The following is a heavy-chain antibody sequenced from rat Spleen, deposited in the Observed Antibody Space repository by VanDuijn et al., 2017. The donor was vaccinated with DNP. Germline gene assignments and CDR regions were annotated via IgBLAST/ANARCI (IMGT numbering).Heavy chain of an antibody. CDR3: TRGGYGGYD. Sequence: EVKLVESGGGLVQPGRSLKLSCAASGLTFSYYAMAWVRQAPTKGLEWVATISTSGGSTYYRDSVKGRFTISRDNAKSTLYLQMNSLRSEDTATYYCTRGGYGGYDWGQGVMVTVSS. CDR2: ISTSGGST. CDR1: GLTFSYYA. V-gene: IGHV5-46*01. D-gene: IGHD1-11*01. J-gene: IGHJ2*01.